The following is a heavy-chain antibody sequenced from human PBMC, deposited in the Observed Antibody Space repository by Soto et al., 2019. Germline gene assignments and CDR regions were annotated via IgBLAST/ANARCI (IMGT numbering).Heavy chain of an antibody. V-gene: IGHV1-8*01. D-gene: IGHD3-3*01. CDR2: SNSNSGNS. CDR1: GYTFTSYN. CDR3: VLLGVFDH. Sequence: GASVKVSCKASGYTFTSYNINWVRQAPGQGLEWVAGSNSNSGNSDHAQKFQGRLTVTRDTSISTAYMELSSLRSDDTAVYYCVLLGVFDHWGPGXLVTVSS. J-gene: IGHJ4*02.